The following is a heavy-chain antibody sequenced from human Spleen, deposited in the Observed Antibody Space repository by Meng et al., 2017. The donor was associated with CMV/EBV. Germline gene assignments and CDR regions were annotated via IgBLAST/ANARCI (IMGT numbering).Heavy chain of an antibody. CDR1: GASIRSSSYQ. CDR2: IYYTGTT. CDR3: ARGNNYYDSSGYDP. Sequence: SETLSLTCTGSGASIRSSSYQWGWIRQPPGKRLEWIGSIYYTGTTYYNATLKSRVTISIKTSKNQFSLNLRSMTAADTAVYYCARGNNYYDSSGYDPWGQGTLVTVSS. D-gene: IGHD3-22*01. V-gene: IGHV4-39*07. J-gene: IGHJ5*02.